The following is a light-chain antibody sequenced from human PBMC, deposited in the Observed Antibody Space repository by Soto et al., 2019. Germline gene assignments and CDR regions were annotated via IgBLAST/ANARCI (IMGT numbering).Light chain of an antibody. V-gene: IGKV1-39*01. CDR3: QQSYSTLFLT. J-gene: IGKJ4*01. CDR1: QSISSY. Sequence: DIPMTQSPSSLSASVVDRVTITCRASQSISSYLNWYQQKPGKAPKLLIYAASSLQSGVPSRFSGSGSGTDFTLTISSLQPEDVATYYCQQSYSTLFLTFGGGTKVEIK. CDR2: AAS.